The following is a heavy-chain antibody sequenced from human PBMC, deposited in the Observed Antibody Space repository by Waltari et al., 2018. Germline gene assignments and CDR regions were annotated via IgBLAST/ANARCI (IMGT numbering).Heavy chain of an antibody. CDR2: ISSSGSTI. CDR3: AREGYSYELGY. D-gene: IGHD5-18*01. Sequence: EVQLVESGGGLVQPGGSLRLSCAASGFTFSSYEMNWVRQAPGKGLEWVSYISSSGSTIYYADSVKGRFTISRDNAKNSLYLQMNSLRAEDTAVYYCAREGYSYELGYWGQGTLVTVSS. CDR1: GFTFSSYE. J-gene: IGHJ4*02. V-gene: IGHV3-48*03.